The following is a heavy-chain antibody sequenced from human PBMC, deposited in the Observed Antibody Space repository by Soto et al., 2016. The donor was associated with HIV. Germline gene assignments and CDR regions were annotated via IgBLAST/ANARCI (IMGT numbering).Heavy chain of an antibody. V-gene: IGHV4-39*01. J-gene: IGHJ4*02. CDR3: GSSMAGLYFDY. CDR2: IYYSGNT. D-gene: IGHD6-19*01. CDR1: GGSISSNSYF. Sequence: QLQLQESGPGLVKPSETLSLTCTVSGGSISSNSYFWDWIRQPPGKSLEWIGSIYYSGNTYYNPSLKSRITISVDTSKNQFSLKLSSVTAADTAVYYCGSSMAGLYFDYWGQGILIASPQ.